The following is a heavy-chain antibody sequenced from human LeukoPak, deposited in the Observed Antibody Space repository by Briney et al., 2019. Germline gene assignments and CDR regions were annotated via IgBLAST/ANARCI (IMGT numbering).Heavy chain of an antibody. J-gene: IGHJ3*02. CDR3: ARDESRYGDAFDI. CDR1: GGSISSSTYY. Sequence: PSETLSLTCTVSGGSISSSTYYWGWIRQPPGKGLEWIGSIYYSGSTYYNPSLKSRVTISVDTSKNQFSLKPSSVTAADTAVYYCARDESRYGDAFDIWGQGTMVTVSS. D-gene: IGHD4-17*01. CDR2: IYYSGST. V-gene: IGHV4-39*07.